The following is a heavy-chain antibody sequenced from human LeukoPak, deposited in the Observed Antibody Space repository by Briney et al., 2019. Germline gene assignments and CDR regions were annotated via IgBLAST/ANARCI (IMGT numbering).Heavy chain of an antibody. J-gene: IGHJ3*02. D-gene: IGHD3-10*01. CDR1: GFTFSRYA. CDR2: ISGSVGST. CDR3: AKQVGVLWFGAFDAFDI. V-gene: IGHV3-23*01. Sequence: GGSLRLSCAASGFTFSRYAMSWVRQAPGEGLEWVAAISGSVGSTYYADSVEGRFTISRDNCKDPVYLQRDSVISEGTAVYYCAKQVGVLWFGAFDAFDIWGQGTMVTVSS.